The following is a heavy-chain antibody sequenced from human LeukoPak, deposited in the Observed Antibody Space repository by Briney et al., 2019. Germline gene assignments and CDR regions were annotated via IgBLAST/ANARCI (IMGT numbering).Heavy chain of an antibody. V-gene: IGHV4-59*12. CDR3: ARGRSGSYRKDYYYGMDV. D-gene: IGHD1-26*01. J-gene: IGHJ6*02. Sequence: SETLSLTCTVSGGSISSYYWSWIRQPPGKGLEWIGYIYYSGSTNYNPSLKSRVTISVDTSKNQFSLKLSSVTAADTAVYYCARGRSGSYRKDYYYGMDVWGQGTTVTVSS. CDR2: IYYSGST. CDR1: GGSISSYY.